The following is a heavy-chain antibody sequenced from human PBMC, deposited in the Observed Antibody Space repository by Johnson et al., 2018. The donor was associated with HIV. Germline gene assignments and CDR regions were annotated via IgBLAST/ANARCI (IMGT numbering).Heavy chain of an antibody. Sequence: QVQLVESGGGVVQPGRSLRLSCAASGFTFSRYAMHWVRRAPGKGLEWMAIISYDGNNKNFADSVKGRFTISRDNSKKTLYLQMNSLRAEDTALYYCAKDQCYWGDDAFDVWGQGTLVIVYS. V-gene: IGHV3-30*04. CDR2: ISYDGNNK. CDR1: GFTFSRYA. D-gene: IGHD2-15*01. J-gene: IGHJ3*01. CDR3: AKDQCYWGDDAFDV.